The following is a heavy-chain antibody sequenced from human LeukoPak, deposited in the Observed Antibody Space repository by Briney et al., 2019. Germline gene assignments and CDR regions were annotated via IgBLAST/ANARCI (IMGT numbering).Heavy chain of an antibody. CDR2: IHPNNGGV. D-gene: IGHD2-8*01. J-gene: IGHJ4*02. CDR3: VKDAPNGSVDF. Sequence: GGSPRLSCVTSGFTFERYVMHWMRLAPGKGLECVSSIHPNNGGVGYAASVKGRFAISRDNARNSLYLEMTSLRPEDTAVYYCVKDAPNGSVDFWGRGTLVTVSS. V-gene: IGHV3-9*01. CDR1: GFTFERYV.